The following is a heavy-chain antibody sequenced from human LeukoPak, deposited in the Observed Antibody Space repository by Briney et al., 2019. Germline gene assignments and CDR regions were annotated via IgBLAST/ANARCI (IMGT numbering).Heavy chain of an antibody. CDR3: AKGSGKQWLVLYPLDY. J-gene: IGHJ4*02. Sequence: GDSLRLSCAASGFTFSRYAMSWVRQAPGKGLEWVSAISGSGGSTYYADSVKGRFTISRDNSKNTLYLQMNSLRAEDTAVYYCAKGSGKQWLVLYPLDYWGQGTLVTVSS. D-gene: IGHD6-19*01. CDR1: GFTFSRYA. CDR2: ISGSGGST. V-gene: IGHV3-23*01.